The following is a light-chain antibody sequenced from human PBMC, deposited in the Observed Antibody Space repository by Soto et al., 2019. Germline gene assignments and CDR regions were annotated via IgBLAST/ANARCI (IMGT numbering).Light chain of an antibody. J-gene: IGKJ5*01. CDR3: QQYHSDPIT. CDR1: QSVSSF. CDR2: GAS. Sequence: DIMLTQSPATLSLSPGERSTLTCRAQQSVSSFSAWYQQKPGQAPRLLIYGASIRATGIPARFSGSASATDFPPTISSLEHEDFAVYYCQQYHSDPITFGQGTRLEI. V-gene: IGKV3-11*01.